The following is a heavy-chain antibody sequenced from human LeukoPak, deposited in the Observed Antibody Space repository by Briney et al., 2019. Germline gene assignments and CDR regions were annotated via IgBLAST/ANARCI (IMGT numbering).Heavy chain of an antibody. CDR3: AKAVADAFDI. CDR1: GGSISSYY. V-gene: IGHV4-59*01. Sequence: SETLSLTCTVSGGSISSYYWSWIRQPPGKGLEWIGYIYYSGSTNYNPSLKSRVTISVDTSKNQFSLKLSSVTAADTAVYYCAKAVADAFDIWGQGTMVTVSS. J-gene: IGHJ3*02. CDR2: IYYSGST. D-gene: IGHD6-19*01.